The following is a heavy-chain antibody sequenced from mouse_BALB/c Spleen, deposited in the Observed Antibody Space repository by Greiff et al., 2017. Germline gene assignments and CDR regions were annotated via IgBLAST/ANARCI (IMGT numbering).Heavy chain of an antibody. CDR3: ARESYGNYAMDY. J-gene: IGHJ4*01. V-gene: IGHV1-82*01. CDR1: GYAFSSSW. Sequence: VQLQQSGPELVKPGASVKISCKASGYAFSSSWMNWVKQRPGQGLEWIGRIYPGDGDTNYNGKFKGKATLTADKSSSTAYMQLSSLTSVDSAVYFCARESYGNYAMDYWGQGTSVTVSS. CDR2: IYPGDGDT. D-gene: IGHD2-1*01.